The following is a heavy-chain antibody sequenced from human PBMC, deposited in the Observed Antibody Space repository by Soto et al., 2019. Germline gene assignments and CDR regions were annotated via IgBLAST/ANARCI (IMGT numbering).Heavy chain of an antibody. CDR3: ARGTSRGLAWFDP. CDR2: ISSSSSYI. V-gene: IGHV3-21*01. J-gene: IGHJ5*02. Sequence: EVQLVESGGGLVKPGGSLRLSCAASGFTFSSYSMNWVRQAPGKGLEWVSSISSSSSYIYYADSVKGRFTISRDNAKNSLYLQMNSLRAEDTAVYYCARGTSRGLAWFDPWGQGTLVTVSS. CDR1: GFTFSSYS.